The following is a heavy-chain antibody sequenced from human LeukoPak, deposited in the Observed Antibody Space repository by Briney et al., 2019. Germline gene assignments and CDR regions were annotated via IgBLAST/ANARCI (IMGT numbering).Heavy chain of an antibody. J-gene: IGHJ3*02. Sequence: PGGSLRLSCAASGFTFSSYGMHWVRQAPGKGLEWVAVISYDGSNKYYADSVKGRFTISRDNSKNTLYLQMNSPRAEDTAVYYCARASGWYAPEGAFDIWGQGTMVTVSS. CDR3: ARASGWYAPEGAFDI. CDR2: ISYDGSNK. V-gene: IGHV3-30*03. D-gene: IGHD6-19*01. CDR1: GFTFSSYG.